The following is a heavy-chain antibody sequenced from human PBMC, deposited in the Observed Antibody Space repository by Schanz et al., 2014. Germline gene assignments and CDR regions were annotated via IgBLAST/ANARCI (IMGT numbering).Heavy chain of an antibody. CDR1: GFTFGNFF. CDR3: ARDKGGYYPCDS. Sequence: EVQLVESGGGLVQPGGSLRLSCAASGFTFGNFFMSWVRQAPGKGLEWVANIKQDGIEKYYVDSVKGRFTISRDNAKNSLYLQLNSLTADDTAVYYCARDKGGYYPCDSWGRGTLVTVSS. CDR2: IKQDGIEK. D-gene: IGHD3-3*01. J-gene: IGHJ4*02. V-gene: IGHV3-7*01.